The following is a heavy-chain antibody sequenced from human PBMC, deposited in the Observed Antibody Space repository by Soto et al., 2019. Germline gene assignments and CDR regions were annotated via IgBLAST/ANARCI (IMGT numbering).Heavy chain of an antibody. Sequence: KASESLTASFYTSVFSLKIKQIGVACIRQPPGKALEWLALGYWSDEKRYSPSLKNRLTITKDTSKNEVVLTMTNMDPLDTATYYCAHKDYYFATGTYNNVRWFGTWGQGILV. V-gene: IGHV2-5*01. D-gene: IGHD3-10*01. CDR2: GYWSDEK. J-gene: IGHJ5*02. CDR3: AHKDYYFATGTYNNVRWFGT. CDR1: VFSLKIKQIG.